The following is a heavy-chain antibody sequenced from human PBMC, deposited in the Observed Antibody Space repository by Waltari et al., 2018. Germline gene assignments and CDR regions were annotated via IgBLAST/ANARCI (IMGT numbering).Heavy chain of an antibody. CDR2: MSSDSNVL. V-gene: IGHV3-48*04. Sequence: EVQLVESGGGLVQPGGSLRLSCAVSGFTFNNYHLNWVRLAPGGGLEGLSYMSSDSNVLYYSDSVRGQFTVPNDNAKNSLFLQMNSLRAEDTAVYYCARELDHNKDDYWGQGTLVTVSS. J-gene: IGHJ4*01. D-gene: IGHD3-3*02. CDR3: ARELDHNKDDY. CDR1: GFTFNNYH.